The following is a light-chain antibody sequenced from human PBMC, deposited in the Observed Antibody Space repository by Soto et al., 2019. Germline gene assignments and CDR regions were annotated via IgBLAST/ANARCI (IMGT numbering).Light chain of an antibody. Sequence: IVLTQSPGTLSLSPGDRATLSCRASQSVGTLYLAWYQQKPGQAPRLLISGTSTSATGIPDRFSGSASGTDFTIPISRLEHEDFAVYYCQQYGTSPRTFGQGTRV. V-gene: IGKV3-20*01. CDR2: GTS. J-gene: IGKJ1*01. CDR3: QQYGTSPRT. CDR1: QSVGTLY.